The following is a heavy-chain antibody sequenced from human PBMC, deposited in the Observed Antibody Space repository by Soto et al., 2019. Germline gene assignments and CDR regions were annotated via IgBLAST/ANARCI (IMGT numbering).Heavy chain of an antibody. CDR3: ARDPYCSGGSCPPTRYHYYMDV. J-gene: IGHJ6*03. CDR1: GFTFSSYS. V-gene: IGHV3-21*01. CDR2: ISSSSSYI. Sequence: GGSLRLSCAASGFTFSSYSMNWVRQAPGKGLEWVSSISSSSSYIYYADSVKGRFTISRDNAKNSLYLQMNSLRAEDTAVYYCARDPYCSGGSCPPTRYHYYMDVWGKGTTVTVSS. D-gene: IGHD2-15*01.